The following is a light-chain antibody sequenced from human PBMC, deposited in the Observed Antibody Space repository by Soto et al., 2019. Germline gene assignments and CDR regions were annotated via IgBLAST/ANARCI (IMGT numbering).Light chain of an antibody. CDR3: CSYAGSSTFVV. V-gene: IGLV2-23*02. Sequence: QSALTQPASVSGSPGQAITISCTGTSSDVGSYNHGSWYQQHPGKAPKRMIYDVSSRPSGVSNRFSGSKSGNTASLTISGLQAADEADYYCCSYAGSSTFVVFGGGTKLTVL. CDR1: SSDVGSYNH. J-gene: IGLJ3*02. CDR2: DVS.